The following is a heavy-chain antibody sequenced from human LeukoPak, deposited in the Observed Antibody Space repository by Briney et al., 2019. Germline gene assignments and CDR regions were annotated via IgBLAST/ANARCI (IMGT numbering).Heavy chain of an antibody. D-gene: IGHD4-17*01. CDR2: INYSGTI. CDR1: GSSFSSYY. V-gene: IGHV4-34*01. CDR3: ARGAVTTPYPIDF. Sequence: PSQTLSLTCAVYGSSFSSYYWSWIRQPPGQGLEWSGDINYSGTINYNPSLKSRVTLSLDTSKKQFSVKLTSVTAADTAVYYCARGAVTTPYPIDFWGQGTLVTVSS. J-gene: IGHJ4*02.